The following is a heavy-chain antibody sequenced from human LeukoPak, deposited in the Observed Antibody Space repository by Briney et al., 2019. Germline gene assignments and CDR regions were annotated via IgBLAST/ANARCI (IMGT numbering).Heavy chain of an antibody. CDR2: IYYSGST. J-gene: IGHJ6*02. CDR1: GGSISNYY. V-gene: IGHV4-59*13. Sequence: PSETLSLTCNVSGGSISNYYWSWIRQPPGKGLEWIGHIYYSGSTNYNPSLKSRVTFSVDTSKNQFSLKLSSVTAADTAVYYCARAPYSSSWYGGYYGMDVWGQGTTVTVSS. CDR3: ARAPYSSSWYGGYYGMDV. D-gene: IGHD6-13*01.